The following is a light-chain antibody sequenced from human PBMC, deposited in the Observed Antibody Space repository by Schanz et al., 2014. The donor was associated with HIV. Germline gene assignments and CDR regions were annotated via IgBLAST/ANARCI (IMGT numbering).Light chain of an antibody. CDR3: QQTYSILWT. CDR1: QSIRSD. Sequence: DIQMTQSPSSLSASVGDRVTITCRASQSIRSDLNWYQRKPGEAPKLLIYAASTLQGGVPSRFSGSGSGTDFTLTISSLQSEDFATYYCQQTYSILWTFGQGTKVDVK. V-gene: IGKV1-39*01. CDR2: AAS. J-gene: IGKJ1*01.